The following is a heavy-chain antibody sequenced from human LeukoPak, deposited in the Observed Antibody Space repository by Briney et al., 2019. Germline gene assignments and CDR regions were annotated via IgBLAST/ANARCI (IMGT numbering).Heavy chain of an antibody. Sequence: ASVKVSCKVSGYTLTELSMHWVRQAPGKGLEWMGIINPSGGSTSYAQKFQGRVTMTRDTSTSTVYMELSSLRSEDTAVYYCARQAGDIWGQGTMVTVSS. CDR2: INPSGGST. CDR3: ARQAGDI. CDR1: GYTLTELS. J-gene: IGHJ3*02. D-gene: IGHD3-10*01. V-gene: IGHV1-46*01.